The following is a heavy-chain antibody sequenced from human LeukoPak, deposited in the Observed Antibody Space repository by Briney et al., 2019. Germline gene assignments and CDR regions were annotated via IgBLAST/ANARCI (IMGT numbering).Heavy chain of an antibody. J-gene: IGHJ4*02. D-gene: IGHD6-6*01. CDR2: IKEDGSVK. V-gene: IGHV3-7*01. CDR1: GFTFSHYW. CDR3: ARIGYSSSSFDY. Sequence: PGGSLRLSCAASGFTFSHYWMSWVRQAPGKGLEWVANIKEDGSVKYYVDSVKGRFTISRDNAKNSLYLQMNSLRAEDTAVYFCARIGYSSSSFDYWGQGTLVTVSS.